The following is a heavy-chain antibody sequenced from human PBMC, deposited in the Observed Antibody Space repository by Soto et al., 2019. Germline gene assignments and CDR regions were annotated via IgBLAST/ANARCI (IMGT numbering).Heavy chain of an antibody. J-gene: IGHJ4*02. V-gene: IGHV4-39*01. CDR2: IYYSGST. Sequence: SETLSLTCAVSGDSMSSSDYYWGWIRQPPGKGLEWIGSIYYSGSTYYNPSLKSRVTISVDTSKNQFSLKLSSVTAADTAVYYCARQEGWRLPWYYFDYWGQGTLVTVSS. CDR1: GDSMSSSDYY. CDR3: ARQEGWRLPWYYFDY.